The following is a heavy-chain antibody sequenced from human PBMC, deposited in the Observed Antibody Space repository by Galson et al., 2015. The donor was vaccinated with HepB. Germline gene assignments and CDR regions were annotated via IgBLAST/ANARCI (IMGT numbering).Heavy chain of an antibody. Sequence: SLRLSCAASGFTFSSHGMHWVRQAPGKGLEWVAVIWYDGSNKYYADSVKGRFTISRDNSKNTLYLQMNSLRAEDTAVYYCAKCIAAAGSRYYYYYYMDVWGKGTTVTVSS. CDR3: AKCIAAAGSRYYYYYYMDV. J-gene: IGHJ6*03. V-gene: IGHV3-33*06. CDR1: GFTFSSHG. CDR2: IWYDGSNK. D-gene: IGHD6-13*01.